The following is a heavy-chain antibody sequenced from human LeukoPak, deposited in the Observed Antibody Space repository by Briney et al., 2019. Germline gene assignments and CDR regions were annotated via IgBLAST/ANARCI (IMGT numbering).Heavy chain of an antibody. CDR1: GFTFSSYA. CDR3: AKDSGRRVYSSGWYTGY. V-gene: IGHV3-23*01. Sequence: PGGSLRLSCAASGFTFSSYAMSWVRQAPGKGLEWVSAISGSGGSTYYADSVKGRFTISRDNSKNTLYLQMNSLRAEDTAVYYCAKDSGRRVYSSGWYTGYWGQGTLVTVSS. D-gene: IGHD6-19*01. CDR2: ISGSGGST. J-gene: IGHJ4*02.